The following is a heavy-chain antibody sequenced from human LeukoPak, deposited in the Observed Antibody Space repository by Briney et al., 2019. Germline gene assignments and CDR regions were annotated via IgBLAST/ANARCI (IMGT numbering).Heavy chain of an antibody. CDR2: ISYDGSNK. CDR3: AKDSSSWYYHYGMDV. Sequence: GSLRLSCAASGFTFSSYGMHWVRQAPGKGLEWVAVISYDGSNKYYADSVKGRFTISRDNSKNTLYLQMNSLRAEDTAVYYCAKDSSSWYYHYGMDVWGQGTTVTVSS. J-gene: IGHJ6*02. CDR1: GFTFSSYG. D-gene: IGHD6-13*01. V-gene: IGHV3-30*18.